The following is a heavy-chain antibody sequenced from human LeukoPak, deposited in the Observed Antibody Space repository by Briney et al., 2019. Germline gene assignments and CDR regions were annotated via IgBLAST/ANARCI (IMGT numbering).Heavy chain of an antibody. Sequence: GGSLRLSCTASGFSFSGHWMHWARQLPGKGLVWVSRISPTGRTTSYADSVKGRFTVSRDNAKNTLYLQVNNLRAEDTAVYYCARGPNSNWSGLDFWGQGTLLTVSS. J-gene: IGHJ4*02. D-gene: IGHD6-6*01. CDR1: GFSFSGHW. CDR2: ISPTGRTT. CDR3: ARGPNSNWSGLDF. V-gene: IGHV3-74*01.